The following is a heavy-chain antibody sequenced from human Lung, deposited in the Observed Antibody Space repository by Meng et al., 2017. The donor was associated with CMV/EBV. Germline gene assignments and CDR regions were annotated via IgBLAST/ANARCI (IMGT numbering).Heavy chain of an antibody. CDR1: GYTFTAHF. V-gene: IGHV1-2*02. J-gene: IGHJ4*02. CDR3: ARDNNGGPDF. CDR2: IHPHRGDT. D-gene: IGHD7-27*01. Sequence: SVKVSCNASGYTFTAHFLHWVRQAPGQGLEWMGWIHPHRGDTNYAQQFQGRVTLTRDTSINTGDMELTRLTSDDTAVYYCARDNNGGPDFWGQGTLVTVSS.